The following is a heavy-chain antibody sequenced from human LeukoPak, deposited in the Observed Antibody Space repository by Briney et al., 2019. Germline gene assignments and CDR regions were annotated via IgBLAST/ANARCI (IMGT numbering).Heavy chain of an antibody. CDR1: GGTFSSYT. CDR2: IIPILGIA. CDR3: ARGYVGGNSRDAFDI. Sequence: ASVKVSCKASGGTFSSYTISWVRRAPGQGLEWMGRIIPILGIANYAQKFQGRVTITADKSTSTAYMELSSLRSEDTAVYYCARGYVGGNSRDAFDIWGQGTMVTVSS. V-gene: IGHV1-69*02. J-gene: IGHJ3*02. D-gene: IGHD4-23*01.